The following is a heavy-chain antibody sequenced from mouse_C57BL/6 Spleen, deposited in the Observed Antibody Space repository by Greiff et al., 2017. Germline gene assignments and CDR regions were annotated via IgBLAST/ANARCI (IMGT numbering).Heavy chain of an antibody. CDR1: GYTFTDYY. J-gene: IGHJ3*01. CDR3: ARDGTWFAY. CDR2: INPNNGGT. V-gene: IGHV1-26*01. D-gene: IGHD2-3*01. Sequence: EVQLQQSGPELVKPGASVKISCKASGYTFTDYYMHWVKQSHGQSLEWIGDINPNNGGTSYNQKFKGKATLTVDKSSSTAYMELRSLTSEDSAVYYCARDGTWFAYWGQGTLVTVSA.